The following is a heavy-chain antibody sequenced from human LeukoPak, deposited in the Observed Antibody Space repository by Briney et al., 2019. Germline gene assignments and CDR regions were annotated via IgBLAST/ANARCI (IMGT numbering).Heavy chain of an antibody. CDR2: ISYDGSNK. J-gene: IGHJ4*02. D-gene: IGHD6-19*01. CDR1: GFTFSSYG. CDR3: AKDIAVAGTVDY. Sequence: GGSLRLSCAASGFTFSSYGMHWVRQAPDKGLEWVAVISYDGSNKYYADSVKGRFTISRDNSKNTLYLQMNSLRAEDTAVYYCAKDIAVAGTVDYWGQGTLVTVSS. V-gene: IGHV3-30*18.